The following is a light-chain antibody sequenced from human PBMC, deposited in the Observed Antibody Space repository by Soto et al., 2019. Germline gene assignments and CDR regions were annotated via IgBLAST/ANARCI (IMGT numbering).Light chain of an antibody. V-gene: IGKV3-15*01. CDR3: QQYNNWPPYT. Sequence: EIVMTQSPATLSVSPGERATLSCRASQTVRINLAWYQQKPGQAPRLLIYGASTRATGIPARFSGSGSGTEFTLTISSLQSEDFAVYYCQQYNNWPPYTFGQGTKLDIK. CDR2: GAS. CDR1: QTVRIN. J-gene: IGKJ2*01.